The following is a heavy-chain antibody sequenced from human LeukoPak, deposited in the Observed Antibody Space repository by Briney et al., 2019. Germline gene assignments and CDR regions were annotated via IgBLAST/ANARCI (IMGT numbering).Heavy chain of an antibody. D-gene: IGHD3-22*01. CDR2: ISYDGSNK. CDR3: AKDPSYYDSSDDY. V-gene: IGHV3-30*18. Sequence: GRSLRLSCAASGFTFSSYGMHWVRQAPGKGLEWVAVISYDGSNKYYADSVKGRFTISRDNSKNTLYLQMNSLRAEDTAVYYCAKDPSYYDSSDDYWGQGTLVTVSS. J-gene: IGHJ4*02. CDR1: GFTFSSYG.